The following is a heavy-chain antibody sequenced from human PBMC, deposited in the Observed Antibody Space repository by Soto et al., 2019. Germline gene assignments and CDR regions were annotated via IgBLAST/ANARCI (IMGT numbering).Heavy chain of an antibody. CDR3: APTSDYGDYPFLH. J-gene: IGHJ4*02. CDR2: ISSNGGST. D-gene: IGHD4-17*01. V-gene: IGHV3-64*01. Sequence: GGSLRLSCAASGFTFSSYAMHWVRQAPGKGLEYVSAISSNGGSTYYANSVKGRFTISRDNSKNTLYLQMGSLRAEDMAVYYSAPTSDYGDYPFLHWGQGTLVTVSS. CDR1: GFTFSSYA.